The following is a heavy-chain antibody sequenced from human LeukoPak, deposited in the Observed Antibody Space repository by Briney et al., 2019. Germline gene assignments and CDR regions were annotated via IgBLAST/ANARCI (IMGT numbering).Heavy chain of an antibody. CDR3: ASGGSYLPFDY. J-gene: IGHJ4*02. CDR2: INPNSGGT. V-gene: IGHV1-2*02. CDR1: GYTFTGYY. Sequence: ASVKVSCKASGYTFTGYYMHWVRQAPGQGLEWMGWINPNSGGTSYAQKFQGRVTMTRDTSISTAYMELSRLRSDDTAVYYCASGGSYLPFDYWGQGTLVTVSS. D-gene: IGHD1-26*01.